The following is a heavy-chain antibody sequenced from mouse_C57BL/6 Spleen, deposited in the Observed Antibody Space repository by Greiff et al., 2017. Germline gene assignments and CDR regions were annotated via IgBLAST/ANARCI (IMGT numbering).Heavy chain of an antibody. J-gene: IGHJ2*01. V-gene: IGHV5-6*01. CDR3: ARQQLLNYFDY. CDR1: GFTFSSYG. D-gene: IGHD1-1*01. Sequence: EVQLVESGGDLVKPGGSLKLSCAASGFTFSSYGMSWVRQTPDKRLEWVATISSGGSYTYYPDSVKGRFTISRDNAKNTLYLQMSSLKSEDTAMYYCARQQLLNYFDYWGQGTTLTVSS. CDR2: ISSGGSYT.